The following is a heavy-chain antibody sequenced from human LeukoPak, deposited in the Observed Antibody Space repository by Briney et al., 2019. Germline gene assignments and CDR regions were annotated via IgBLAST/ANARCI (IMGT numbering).Heavy chain of an antibody. Sequence: GGSLRLSCAASGFTFSYYAMSWVRQAPGKGLEWVSTISNSGDRTYYADSVKGRFTISRGNSKNTLYLQMNSLRTEDTAVYYCAKDFVPRGGSYFPGFDYWGQGTLVIVSS. CDR1: GFTFSYYA. D-gene: IGHD1-26*01. CDR2: ISNSGDRT. V-gene: IGHV3-23*01. J-gene: IGHJ4*02. CDR3: AKDFVPRGGSYFPGFDY.